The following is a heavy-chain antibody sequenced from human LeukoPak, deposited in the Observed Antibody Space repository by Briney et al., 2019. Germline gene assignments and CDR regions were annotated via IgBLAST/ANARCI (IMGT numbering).Heavy chain of an antibody. J-gene: IGHJ4*02. D-gene: IGHD1-26*01. CDR1: GGSISSYY. Sequence: PSETLSLTGTVSGGSISSYYWSWIRQPPGKGLEWIGYIYYSGSTNYNPSLKSRVTISVDTSKNQFSLKLSSVTAADTAVYYCARVYSGSYFDYWGQGTLVTVSS. V-gene: IGHV4-59*01. CDR3: ARVYSGSYFDY. CDR2: IYYSGST.